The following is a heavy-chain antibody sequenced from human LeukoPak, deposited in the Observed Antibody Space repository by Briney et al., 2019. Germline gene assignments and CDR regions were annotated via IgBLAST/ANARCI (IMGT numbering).Heavy chain of an antibody. CDR3: AKDRFFHDSSGFVYFQH. Sequence: GGSLRLSCAASGFTFSSYGMHWVRQAPGKRLECVAVISYDGSNKYYADSVKGRFTISRDNSKNTLYLQMNSLRAEDTAVYYCAKDRFFHDSSGFVYFQHWGQGTLVTVSS. CDR1: GFTFSSYG. V-gene: IGHV3-30*18. D-gene: IGHD3-22*01. J-gene: IGHJ1*01. CDR2: ISYDGSNK.